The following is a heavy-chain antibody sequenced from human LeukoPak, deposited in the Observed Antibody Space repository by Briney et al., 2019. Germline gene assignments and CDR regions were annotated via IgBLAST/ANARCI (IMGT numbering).Heavy chain of an antibody. CDR1: GGSISSYY. D-gene: IGHD5-18*01. CDR2: IFHSGST. CDR3: AGGYYYSYYYYMDV. Sequence: SGTLSLTCTVSGGSISSYYWSWIRQPPGKGLEWIGYIFHSGSTNYNPSLKSRVTISVDTSKNQFSLKLSSVTAADTAVYYCAGGYYYSYYYYMDVWGKGTTVTISS. J-gene: IGHJ6*03. V-gene: IGHV4-59*01.